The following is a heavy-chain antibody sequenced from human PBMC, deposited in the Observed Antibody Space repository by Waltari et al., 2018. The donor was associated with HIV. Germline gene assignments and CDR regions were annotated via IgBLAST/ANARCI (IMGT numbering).Heavy chain of an antibody. CDR3: ARTPYGIVVSYGMDV. Sequence: QVQLQQWGAGLLKPSETLSLTCAVHGGSFRCYYWSWIRQPPGKGLEWIGEINHSGSTNYNPSLKSRVTISVDTSKNQFSLKLSSVTAADTAVYYCARTPYGIVVSYGMDVWGQGTTVTVSS. CDR1: GGSFRCYY. J-gene: IGHJ6*02. CDR2: INHSGST. V-gene: IGHV4-34*01. D-gene: IGHD2-2*01.